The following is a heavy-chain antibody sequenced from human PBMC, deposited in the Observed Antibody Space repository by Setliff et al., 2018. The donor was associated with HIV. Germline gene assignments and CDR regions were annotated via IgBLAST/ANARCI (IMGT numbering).Heavy chain of an antibody. CDR3: ATSSRIYYYSYMDV. D-gene: IGHD2-2*01. Sequence: PGGSLRLSCAASGFTFDDYDMSWVRQGQGKGLEWVSGINWNGGSTDYADSVKGRFIISRDNAKNSLYLQMNSLRSDDTAAYYCATSSRIYYYSYMDVWGKGTTVTVSS. CDR2: INWNGGST. CDR1: GFTFDDYD. J-gene: IGHJ6*03. V-gene: IGHV3-20*04.